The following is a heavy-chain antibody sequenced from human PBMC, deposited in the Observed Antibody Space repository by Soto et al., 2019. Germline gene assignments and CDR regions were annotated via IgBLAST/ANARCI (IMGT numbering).Heavy chain of an antibody. J-gene: IGHJ4*02. CDR2: ISYDGSNK. CDR3: VGGQCYFDY. Sequence: QVQLVESGGGVVQPGRSLRLSCAASGFPFSSYGMHWVREAPGKGLEWVAVISYDGSNKYYADSVKDRFTISRDNSASTLYLQMNSLRPEDTALYYCVGGQCYFDYRGQGTLVTVSP. V-gene: IGHV3-30*03. D-gene: IGHD3-10*01. CDR1: GFPFSSYG.